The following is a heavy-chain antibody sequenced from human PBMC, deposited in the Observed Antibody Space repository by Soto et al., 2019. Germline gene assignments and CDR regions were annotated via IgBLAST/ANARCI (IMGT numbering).Heavy chain of an antibody. CDR2: VYPGDSDT. Sequence: GESLKISCKGSGYSFTSYWIGWVRQMPGKGLEWMGIVYPGDSDTRYSPSFQGQVTISADKSISTAYLQWSSLKASDTAMYYCARSAYYYDSSSPLERGTLYYDYYGMDVWGQGTTVTVSS. D-gene: IGHD3-22*01. CDR3: ARSAYYYDSSSPLERGTLYYDYYGMDV. V-gene: IGHV5-51*01. CDR1: GYSFTSYW. J-gene: IGHJ6*02.